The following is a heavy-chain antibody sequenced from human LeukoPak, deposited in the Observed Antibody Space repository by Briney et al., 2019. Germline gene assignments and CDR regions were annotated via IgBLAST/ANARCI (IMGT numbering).Heavy chain of an antibody. D-gene: IGHD3-3*01. Sequence: GASVKVSCKASGYTFTAYYIHWVRQAPGQGLEWMGGIIPIFGTANYAQKFQGRVTITADESTSTAYMELSSLRSEDTAVYYCARGNKLRFLESRGDPSDYFDYWGQGTLVTVSS. CDR1: GYTFTAYY. J-gene: IGHJ4*02. V-gene: IGHV1-69*13. CDR2: IIPIFGTA. CDR3: ARGNKLRFLESRGDPSDYFDY.